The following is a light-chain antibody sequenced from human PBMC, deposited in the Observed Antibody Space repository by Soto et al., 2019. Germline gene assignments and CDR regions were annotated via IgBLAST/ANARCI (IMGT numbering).Light chain of an antibody. V-gene: IGLV2-14*03. Sequence: QSALTQPASVSGSPGQSITISCTGTSSDIGGYNYVSWYQRHPGRAPKLIIYNVNDRPPWISDRFSGSKSDNAASLTISGLQTEDEADSLCSSYTSTGPQVLFGGGTQLTVL. CDR1: SSDIGGYNY. CDR3: SSYTSTGPQVL. J-gene: IGLJ2*01. CDR2: NVN.